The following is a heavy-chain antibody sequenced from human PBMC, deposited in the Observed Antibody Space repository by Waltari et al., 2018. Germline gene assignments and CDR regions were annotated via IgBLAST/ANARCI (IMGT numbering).Heavy chain of an antibody. CDR1: GDSISSHY. Sequence: QVQLQESGPRLVKPSETLSLTCSVSGDSISSHYWRWIRQSPGKGLEWLGYTYHNGATNYNPSLERRVTISGDTSMNQFSLRLSSVTTADTAVYYCARGRSAGGFFTFDSWGQGALVTVSS. J-gene: IGHJ4*02. CDR3: ARGRSAGGFFTFDS. D-gene: IGHD3-3*01. CDR2: TYHNGAT. V-gene: IGHV4-59*11.